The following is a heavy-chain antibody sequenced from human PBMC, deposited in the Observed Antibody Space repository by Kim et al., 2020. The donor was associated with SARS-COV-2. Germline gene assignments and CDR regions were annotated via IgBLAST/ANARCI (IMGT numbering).Heavy chain of an antibody. Sequence: GGSLRLSCAASGFTFSSYWLSWVRQAPGKGLEWVASIKQDASVISYVDSVRGRFTISRDNAKNSLSLRMDSLRAEDTALYFCARPYRGGSFDIWGQGTMVTVSS. CDR1: GFTFSSYW. CDR2: IKQDASVI. V-gene: IGHV3-7*01. CDR3: ARPYRGGSFDI. D-gene: IGHD3-16*01. J-gene: IGHJ3*02.